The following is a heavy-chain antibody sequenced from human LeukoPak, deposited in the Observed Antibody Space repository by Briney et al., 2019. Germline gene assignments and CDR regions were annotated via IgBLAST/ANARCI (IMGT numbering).Heavy chain of an antibody. CDR3: AKAGVITFGGVIAHFDS. CDR1: GFTFSSYA. J-gene: IGHJ4*02. D-gene: IGHD3-16*02. CDR2: ISGSGGST. Sequence: SGGSLRLSCAASGFTFSSYAMSWVRQAPGKGLEWVSAISGSGGSTYYADSVKGRFTISRDNSKNTLYLQMNSLRAEDTAVYYCAKAGVITFGGVIAHFDSWGQGTLVTVSS. V-gene: IGHV3-23*01.